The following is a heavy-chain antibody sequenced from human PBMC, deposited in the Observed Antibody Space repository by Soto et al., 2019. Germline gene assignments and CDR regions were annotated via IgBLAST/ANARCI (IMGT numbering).Heavy chain of an antibody. D-gene: IGHD4-17*01. J-gene: IGHJ6*02. CDR3: ARAYGPKKYYYYYYGMDV. CDR1: WVSFSSNIGA. CDR2: TYYRSNWYN. Sequence: PSQALSLTCAISWVSFSSNIGACNCIRQCPSRGLEWLGRTYYRSNWYNDYAVSVKSRITINPDTSKNQFSLQLNSVTPEDTAVYYCARAYGPKKYYYYYYGMDVWGQGTTVTVSS. V-gene: IGHV6-1*01.